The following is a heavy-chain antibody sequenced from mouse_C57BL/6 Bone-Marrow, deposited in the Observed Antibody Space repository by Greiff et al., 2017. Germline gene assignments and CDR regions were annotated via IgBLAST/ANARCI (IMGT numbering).Heavy chain of an antibody. Sequence: QVQLQQSGPELVKPGASVKISCKASGYAFSSSWMNWVKQRPGKGLEWIGRIYPGDGDTNYNGKFKGKATLTADKSSSTAYMQLSSLTSEDSAVYFCARIYYYGYWYFDVWGTGTTGTVSS. CDR2: IYPGDGDT. CDR3: ARIYYYGYWYFDV. J-gene: IGHJ1*03. CDR1: GYAFSSSW. D-gene: IGHD1-1*01. V-gene: IGHV1-82*01.